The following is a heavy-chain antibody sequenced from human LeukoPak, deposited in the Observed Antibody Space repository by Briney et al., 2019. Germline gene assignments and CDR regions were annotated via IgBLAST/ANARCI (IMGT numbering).Heavy chain of an antibody. CDR2: ISGSGGST. V-gene: IGHV3-23*01. CDR3: AKDWTGRHSSSWYDDYFDY. D-gene: IGHD6-13*01. J-gene: IGHJ4*02. CDR1: GFTFSSYA. Sequence: GGSLRLSCAASGFTFSSYAMSWVRQAPGKGLEWVSAISGSGGSTYYADSVKGRFTISRDNSKNTLYLQMNSLRAEDTAVYYCAKDWTGRHSSSWYDDYFDYWGQGTLVTVSS.